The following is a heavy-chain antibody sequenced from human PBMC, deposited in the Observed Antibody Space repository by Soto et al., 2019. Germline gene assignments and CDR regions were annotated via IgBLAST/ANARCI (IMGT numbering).Heavy chain of an antibody. CDR1: GGTFSSYA. CDR2: IIPIFGTA. J-gene: IGHJ4*02. Sequence: SVKVSCKASGGTFSSYAISWVRQAPGQGLEWMGGIIPIFGTANYAQKFQGRVTITADKSTSTAYMELSSLRSEDTAVYYCARDQYCSGVSCYGGYFDYWGQGPLVPAS. CDR3: ARDQYCSGVSCYGGYFDY. D-gene: IGHD2-15*01. V-gene: IGHV1-69*06.